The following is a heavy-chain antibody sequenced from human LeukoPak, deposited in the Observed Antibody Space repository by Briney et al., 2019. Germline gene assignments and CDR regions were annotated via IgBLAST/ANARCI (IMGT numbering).Heavy chain of an antibody. V-gene: IGHV4-59*01. D-gene: IGHD3-10*01. CDR3: ARVQPNYYGSGSYADY. Sequence: SETLSLTCTVSGGSISSYYWSWIRRPRGKGLEWIGYIYYSGSTNYNPSLKSRVTISVDTSKNQFSLKLSSVTAADTAVYYCARVQPNYYGSGSYADYWGQGTLVTVSS. J-gene: IGHJ4*02. CDR1: GGSISSYY. CDR2: IYYSGST.